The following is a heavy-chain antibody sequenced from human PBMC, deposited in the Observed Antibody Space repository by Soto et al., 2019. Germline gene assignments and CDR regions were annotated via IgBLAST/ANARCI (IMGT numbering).Heavy chain of an antibody. CDR1: GFTFSSYG. Sequence: GGSLRLSCAASGFTFSSYGMHWVRQAPGKGLEWVAIIWYDGSNKYYADSVKGRFTISRDNSKNTLYLLMNSLRAEDTAVYFCARDGGGHSGHDWGYYYMDVWGKGTTVTVSS. V-gene: IGHV3-33*01. J-gene: IGHJ6*03. D-gene: IGHD5-12*01. CDR3: ARDGGGHSGHDWGYYYMDV. CDR2: IWYDGSNK.